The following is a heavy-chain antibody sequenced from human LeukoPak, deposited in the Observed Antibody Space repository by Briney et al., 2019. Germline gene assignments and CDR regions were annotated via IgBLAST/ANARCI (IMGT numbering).Heavy chain of an antibody. V-gene: IGHV1-69*13. CDR2: IIPIFGTA. J-gene: IGHJ6*02. Sequence: SVKVSCKASGGTFSSYAISWVRQAPGQGLEWMGGIIPIFGTANYAQKFQGRVTITADESTSTAYMELSSLRSEDTAVYYCARTEKSGYLNPYYYYYGMDAWGQGTTVTVSS. CDR1: GGTFSSYA. D-gene: IGHD3-3*01. CDR3: ARTEKSGYLNPYYYYYGMDA.